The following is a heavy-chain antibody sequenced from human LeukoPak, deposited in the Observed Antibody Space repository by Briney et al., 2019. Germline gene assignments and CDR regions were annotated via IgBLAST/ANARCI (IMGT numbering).Heavy chain of an antibody. D-gene: IGHD3-22*01. V-gene: IGHV3-21*01. CDR3: ARADSSGYYYDDAFDI. CDR1: GFTFSSYS. CDR2: ISSSSSYI. J-gene: IGHJ3*02. Sequence: PGGSLRLSCAASGFTFSSYSMNWVRQAPGKGLEWVSSISSSSSYIYYADSVKGRFTISRDNAKNSLYLQMNSLRAEDTAVYYCARADSSGYYYDDAFDIWGQGTMVTVSS.